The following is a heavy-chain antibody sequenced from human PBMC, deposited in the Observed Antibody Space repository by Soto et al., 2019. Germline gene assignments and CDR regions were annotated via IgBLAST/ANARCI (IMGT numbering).Heavy chain of an antibody. J-gene: IGHJ6*02. CDR2: INHSGST. Sequence: SETLSLTCAVYGGSFSGYYWGWIRQPPGKGLEWIGEINHSGSTNYNPSLKSRVTISVDTSKNQFSLKLSSVTAADTAVYYCARTYYDFWSGYCTDYYYYGMDVWGQGTTVTVSS. CDR1: GGSFSGYY. D-gene: IGHD3-3*01. CDR3: ARTYYDFWSGYCTDYYYYGMDV. V-gene: IGHV4-34*01.